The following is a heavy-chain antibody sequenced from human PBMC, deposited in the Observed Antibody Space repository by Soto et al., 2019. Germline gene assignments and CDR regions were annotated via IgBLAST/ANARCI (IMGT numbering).Heavy chain of an antibody. CDR2: IFSNDEK. V-gene: IGHV2-26*01. D-gene: IGHD3-10*01. J-gene: IGHJ6*02. CDR1: GFSLSNARMG. CDR3: ARIGGGAGSYYPPHYYYGMDV. Sequence: QVTLKESGPVLVKPTETLTLTCTVSGFSLSNARMGVSWIRQPPGKALEWLAHIFSNDEKSYSTSLKSRLTNPKNPTKNQVVLTMTNMDPVDTATYYCARIGGGAGSYYPPHYYYGMDVWGQGTTVTVSS.